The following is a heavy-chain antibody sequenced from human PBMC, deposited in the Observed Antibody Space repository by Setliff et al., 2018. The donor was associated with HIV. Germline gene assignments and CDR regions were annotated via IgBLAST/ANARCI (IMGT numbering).Heavy chain of an antibody. CDR3: ARVVGAYYDSSGYYYSYYFDY. V-gene: IGHV3-7*02. D-gene: IGHD3-22*01. Sequence: GGSLRLSCAASGFTSSTYWMSWVRQAPGKGLEWVANINEDGSQKYYADSVKGRFTISRDNAKNSLYLQMNSLRAEDTAVYYCARVVGAYYDSSGYYYSYYFDYWGQGTLVTVSS. CDR2: INEDGSQK. J-gene: IGHJ4*02. CDR1: GFTSSTYW.